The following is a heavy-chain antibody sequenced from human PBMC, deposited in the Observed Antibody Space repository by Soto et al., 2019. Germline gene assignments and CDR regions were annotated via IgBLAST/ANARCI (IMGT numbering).Heavy chain of an antibody. CDR1: GFTFSSYS. D-gene: IGHD3-22*01. V-gene: IGHV3-48*01. CDR3: ARNGRYYYDSSGYYFGY. Sequence: PGGSLRLSCAASGFTFSSYSMNWVRQAPGKGLEWVSYISSSSSTIYYADSVKGRFTISRDNSKNTLYLQMNSLRAEDTAVYYCARNGRYYYDSSGYYFGYWGQGTLVTVSS. J-gene: IGHJ4*02. CDR2: ISSSSSTI.